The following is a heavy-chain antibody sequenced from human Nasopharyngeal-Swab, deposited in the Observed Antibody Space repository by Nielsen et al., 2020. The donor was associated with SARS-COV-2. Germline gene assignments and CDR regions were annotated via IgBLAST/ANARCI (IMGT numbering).Heavy chain of an antibody. CDR3: ARHTYHYYYFYMDV. CDR2: IYYSTNT. D-gene: IGHD2-21*01. J-gene: IGHJ6*03. Sequence: WIRQPPGKGLEWIGYIYYSTNTNYNPSRSTSYNPFLKSRVTISLDTSRSQFPLKLSSETAADSAVYYCARHTYHYYYFYMDVWGRGTTGTVSS. V-gene: IGHV4-59*08.